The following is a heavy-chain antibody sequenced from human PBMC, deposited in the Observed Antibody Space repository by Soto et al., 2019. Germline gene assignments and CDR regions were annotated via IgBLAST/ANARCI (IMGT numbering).Heavy chain of an antibody. CDR2: IYRGETT. J-gene: IGHJ6*03. V-gene: IGHV4-4*02. D-gene: IGHD2-8*01. CDR3: ARNGAYCLDV. CDR1: SDSITSSDW. Sequence: PSETLSLTCAVASDSITSSDWWSWVRQSPGKGLQWIGQIYRGETTAYNPSLRGRVTISLDKSQNQLSLNVNSVTAADTAVYYCARNGAYCLDVWGEGTTVTVSS.